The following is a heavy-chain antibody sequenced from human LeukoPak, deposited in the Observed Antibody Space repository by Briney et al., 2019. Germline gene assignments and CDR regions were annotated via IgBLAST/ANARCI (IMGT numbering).Heavy chain of an antibody. J-gene: IGHJ4*02. CDR1: GYPFTTYD. V-gene: IGHV1-8*03. D-gene: IGHD6-25*01. CDR2: MDPNNENT. CDR3: ATGGIAAAPPEY. Sequence: ASVKVSCKASGYPFTTYDINWVRQATGQGLEWMGWMDPNNENTGFAQKFQGRVTITRNTSISTAYMELSSLTSKDTAVYYCATGGIAAAPPEYWGQGTLVTVSS.